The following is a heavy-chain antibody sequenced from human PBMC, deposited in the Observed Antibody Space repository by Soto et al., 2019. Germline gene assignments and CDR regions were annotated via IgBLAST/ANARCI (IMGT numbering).Heavy chain of an antibody. CDR3: ARHKTTMLTVVSAFDP. CDR1: GDSITRSNFY. Sequence: PSETLSLTCTVSGDSITRSNFYWGWIRQPPGKGLEWLGSIFYSGSTFYNPALKSRVTFSVDTSKNHFSLKLSPVTAADTAVYYCARHKTTMLTVVSAFDPWGQGTRVTVSS. CDR2: IFYSGST. D-gene: IGHD3-22*01. V-gene: IGHV4-39*02. J-gene: IGHJ5*02.